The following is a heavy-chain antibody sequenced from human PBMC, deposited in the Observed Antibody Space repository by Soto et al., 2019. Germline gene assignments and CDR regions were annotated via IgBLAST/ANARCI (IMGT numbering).Heavy chain of an antibody. V-gene: IGHV4-34*01. D-gene: IGHD3-9*01. CDR1: VGFLSGYY. Sequence: PSKGPAVTCAVDVGFLSGYYWSWIRQPPGKGLEWIGEINHSGSTNYNPSLKSRVTISVDTSKNQFSLKLSSVTAADTAVYYCARGSGLTGYYRNYYYGMDVWGQGPSFTASS. CDR3: ARGSGLTGYYRNYYYGMDV. CDR2: INHSGST. J-gene: IGHJ6*02.